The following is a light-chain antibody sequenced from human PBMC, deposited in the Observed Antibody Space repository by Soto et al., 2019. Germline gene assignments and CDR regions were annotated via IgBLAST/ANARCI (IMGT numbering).Light chain of an antibody. CDR3: SSYTSSVTVA. J-gene: IGLJ2*01. CDR1: SGDVGGYNS. V-gene: IGLV2-14*01. Sequence: QSALTQPASASGSPGQSITISCTGTSGDVGGYNSVSWYQQHPDKAPKLMIYEVSNRPSGVSNRFSGSKSGNTASLTISGLQAEDEADYYCSSYTSSVTVAFGGGTKLTVL. CDR2: EVS.